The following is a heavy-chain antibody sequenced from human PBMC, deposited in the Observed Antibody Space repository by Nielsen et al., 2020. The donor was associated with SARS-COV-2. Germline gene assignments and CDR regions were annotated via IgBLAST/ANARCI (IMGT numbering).Heavy chain of an antibody. D-gene: IGHD3-3*01. J-gene: IGHJ6*02. CDR2: INPNSGGT. CDR1: GYTFTGYY. V-gene: IGHV1-2*06. Sequence: ASVKVSCKASGYTFTGYYMHWVRQAPGQGLEWMGRINPNSGGTNYAQKFQGRVTMTRDTSISTAYMELSRLRSDDTAVYYCARQRPLRFLEWLFPSGGMDVWGQGTTVTVSS. CDR3: ARQRPLRFLEWLFPSGGMDV.